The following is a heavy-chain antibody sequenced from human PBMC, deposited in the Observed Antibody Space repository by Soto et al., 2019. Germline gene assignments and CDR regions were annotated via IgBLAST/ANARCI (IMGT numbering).Heavy chain of an antibody. J-gene: IGHJ4*02. CDR1: GYSFQRYG. CDR2: ISAFNGDT. V-gene: IGHV1-18*01. CDR3: XXXXXXXXXLGGNY. Sequence: QVQLVQSGAEVKRPGASVKVSCKASGYSFQRYGISWVRQAPGQGLEWVGWISAFNGDTKYAQRXXXXXXXXXXXXXXXXXXXXXXXXXXXXXXXXXXXXXXXXXXLGGNYWGQGTLVTVSS.